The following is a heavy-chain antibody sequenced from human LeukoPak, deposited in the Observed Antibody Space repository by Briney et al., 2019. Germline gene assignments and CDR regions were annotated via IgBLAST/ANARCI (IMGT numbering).Heavy chain of an antibody. J-gene: IGHJ4*02. D-gene: IGHD6-19*01. V-gene: IGHV3-11*06. CDR3: ARSIAVAGDLDS. CDR1: GFTFSDYY. CDR2: ISSLSSES. Sequence: KPGGSLRLSCAGSGFTFSDYYMNWVRQAPGKGLEWISYISSLSSESNYADSVKGRFTISRDNAKGSLYLQMNNLRAEDTAVYYCARSIAVAGDLDSWGQGTLVTVSS.